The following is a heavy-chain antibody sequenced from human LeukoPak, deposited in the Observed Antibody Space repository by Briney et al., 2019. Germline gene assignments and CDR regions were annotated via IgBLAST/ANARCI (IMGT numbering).Heavy chain of an antibody. CDR1: GGSISPYY. CDR3: ARDRVSWHYFDY. D-gene: IGHD5/OR15-5a*01. J-gene: IGHJ4*02. CDR2: ISTSGSS. Sequence: SETLSLTCTVSGGSISPYYWSFIRQPAGKGLEWIGRISTSGSSKYNPSLESRVTMSVDTSKNQFSLKGTSVTAADTAMYYCARDRVSWHYFDYWGQGTLLTVSS. V-gene: IGHV4-4*07.